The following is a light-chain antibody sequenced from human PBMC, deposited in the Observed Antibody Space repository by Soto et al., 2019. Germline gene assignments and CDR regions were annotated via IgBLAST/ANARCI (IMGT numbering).Light chain of an antibody. CDR3: QQRNSWPLT. CDR1: QSVSSNY. V-gene: IGKV3-11*01. Sequence: EIVLTQSPGTLSLSPGERATLSCRASQSVSSNYLAWFQQKPGQAPRLLIYDASDRATGIPARFSGSGSGTDFTLTISSLEPEDFAVYYCQQRNSWPLTFXGGTKVDIK. CDR2: DAS. J-gene: IGKJ4*01.